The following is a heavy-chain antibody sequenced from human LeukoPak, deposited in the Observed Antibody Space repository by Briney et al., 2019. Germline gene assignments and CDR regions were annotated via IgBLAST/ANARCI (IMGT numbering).Heavy chain of an antibody. V-gene: IGHV3-11*01. CDR1: GFTFSDYY. Sequence: GGSLRLSCAASGFTFSDYYMSWIRQAPGQGLEWVSYISSSGSTIYYADSVKGRFTISRDNAKNSLYLQMNSLRAEDTAVYYCARPNYYILTDRAFDIWGQGTMVTVSS. J-gene: IGHJ3*02. CDR2: ISSSGSTI. D-gene: IGHD3-9*01. CDR3: ARPNYYILTDRAFDI.